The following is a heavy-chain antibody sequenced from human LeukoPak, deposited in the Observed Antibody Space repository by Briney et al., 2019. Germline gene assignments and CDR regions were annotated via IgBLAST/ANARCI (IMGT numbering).Heavy chain of an antibody. CDR3: AKDSGAAADKYFQH. J-gene: IGHJ1*01. Sequence: PGGSLRLSCAASGFTFDDYAMHWVRQAPGKGLEWVSGISWNSGSIGYAHSVKGRFTISRDNAENSLYLQMNSLRAVDTALYYCAKDSGAAADKYFQHWGQGTLVTVSS. CDR2: ISWNSGSI. V-gene: IGHV3-9*01. CDR1: GFTFDDYA. D-gene: IGHD6-13*01.